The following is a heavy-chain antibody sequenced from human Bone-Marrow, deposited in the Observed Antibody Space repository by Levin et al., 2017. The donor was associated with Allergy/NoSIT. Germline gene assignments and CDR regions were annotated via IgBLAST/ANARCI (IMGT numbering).Heavy chain of an antibody. D-gene: IGHD3-10*01. Sequence: ASVKVSCKTSGYTFTTYGISWVRQAPGQGLEWMGWISAYTGDTNYAQKFQGRVTMTRDTSTTTAYMELRSLRSDDTAVYYCSREGEMIRGFIVFAYWGQGTLVTVSS. CDR3: SREGEMIRGFIVFAY. J-gene: IGHJ4*02. CDR1: GYTFTTYG. CDR2: ISAYTGDT. V-gene: IGHV1-18*04.